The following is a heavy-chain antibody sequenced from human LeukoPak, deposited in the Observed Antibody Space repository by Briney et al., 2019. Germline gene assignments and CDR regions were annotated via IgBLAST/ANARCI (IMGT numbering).Heavy chain of an antibody. Sequence: GGSLRLSCAASGFTFSSDWMAWVRQAPGKGLEWVANIKQDGGEKFYLDSVKGRFTISRDNSRNSLYLQMNSLRAEDAAVYYCARVSAEWLLSYWGEGTLVTVSS. D-gene: IGHD3-3*01. CDR1: GFTFSSDW. CDR2: IKQDGGEK. CDR3: ARVSAEWLLSY. V-gene: IGHV3-7*01. J-gene: IGHJ4*02.